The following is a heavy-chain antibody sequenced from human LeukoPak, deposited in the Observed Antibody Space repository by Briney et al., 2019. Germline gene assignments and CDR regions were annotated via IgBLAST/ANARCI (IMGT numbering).Heavy chain of an antibody. D-gene: IGHD2/OR15-2a*01. CDR3: ARDARLYAY. Sequence: TGGSLRLSCAASGFTFSSYGMHWVRQAPGKGLEWVAFIRYDGSNKYYADSVKGRFTISRDKSKNTLYLQMDSLRAEDTAVYYCARDARLYAYWGQGTLVTVSS. CDR1: GFTFSSYG. V-gene: IGHV3-30*02. J-gene: IGHJ4*02. CDR2: IRYDGSNK.